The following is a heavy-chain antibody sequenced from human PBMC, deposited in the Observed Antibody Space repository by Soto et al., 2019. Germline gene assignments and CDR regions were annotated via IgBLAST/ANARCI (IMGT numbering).Heavy chain of an antibody. Sequence: ASVKVSCKDSGYTFTSYGISWVRQAPGQGLEWMGWISAYNGNTNHAQKLQGRVTMTTDTSTSTAYMELRSLRSDDTAVYYCARLIAYYDILTGYSNYYYYGMDVWGQGTTVTVSS. CDR3: ARLIAYYDILTGYSNYYYYGMDV. CDR2: ISAYNGNT. CDR1: GYTFTSYG. J-gene: IGHJ6*02. D-gene: IGHD3-9*01. V-gene: IGHV1-18*01.